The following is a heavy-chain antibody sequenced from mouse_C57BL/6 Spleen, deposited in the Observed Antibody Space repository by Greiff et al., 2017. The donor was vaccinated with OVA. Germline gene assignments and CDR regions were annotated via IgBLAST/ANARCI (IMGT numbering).Heavy chain of an antibody. J-gene: IGHJ2*01. CDR3: ARYEEADYFDY. CDR1: GYTFTSYW. V-gene: IGHV1-64*01. Sequence: QVQLQQPGAELVKPGASVKLSCKASGYTFTSYWMHWVKQRPGQGLEWIGMIHPNSGSTNYKEKFKSKATLTVDKSSSTAYMQLSSLTSEDSAVYYCARYEEADYFDYWGQGTTLTVSS. D-gene: IGHD2-3*01. CDR2: IHPNSGST.